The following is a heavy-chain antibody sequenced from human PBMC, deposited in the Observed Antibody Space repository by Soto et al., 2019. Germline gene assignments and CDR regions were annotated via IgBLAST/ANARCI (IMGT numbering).Heavy chain of an antibody. J-gene: IGHJ6*02. V-gene: IGHV1-24*01. CDR2: FDPEDGET. CDR1: GYTLTELS. Sequence: ASVKVSCKVSGYTLTELSMHWVRQAPGQGLEWMGGFDPEDGETIYAQKFQGRVTMTEDTSTDTAYMELSSLRSEDTAVYYCATAFGDITIFRGVPLYYYGMDVWGQGTTVTVSS. D-gene: IGHD3-3*01. CDR3: ATAFGDITIFRGVPLYYYGMDV.